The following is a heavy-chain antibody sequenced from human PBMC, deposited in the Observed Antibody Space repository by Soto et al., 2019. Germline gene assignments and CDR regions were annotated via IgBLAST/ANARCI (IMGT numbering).Heavy chain of an antibody. J-gene: IGHJ6*02. Sequence: QVLLVRSGAEVKKPGASVKVSCKASGYIFTSFYMHLLRQAPGQGLEWMGIINPSGGRASYTQKYKDRRHIPMDTSTRTVYLELSSLRSEDTAVYSCARDSDIVVSSVHMGAGYYYKALDIRGQWTTVNVSS. D-gene: IGHD2-15*01. CDR3: ARDSDIVVSSVHMGAGYYYKALDI. CDR1: GYIFTSFY. CDR2: INPSGGRA. V-gene: IGHV1-46*01.